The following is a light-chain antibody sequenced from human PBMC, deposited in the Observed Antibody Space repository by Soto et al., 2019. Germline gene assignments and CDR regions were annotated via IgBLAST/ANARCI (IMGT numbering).Light chain of an antibody. CDR1: QSISSY. CDR2: AAS. Sequence: DIQMTQSPSSLSASVGDRVTITCRASQSISSYLNWYQQKPGKAPKLLIYAASSLQSGVPSRFSGSVSGTDFTLTISSLQPDDFATYYCLQYNTYSLVWTFGQGTKVDIK. CDR3: LQYNTYSLVWT. V-gene: IGKV1-39*01. J-gene: IGKJ1*01.